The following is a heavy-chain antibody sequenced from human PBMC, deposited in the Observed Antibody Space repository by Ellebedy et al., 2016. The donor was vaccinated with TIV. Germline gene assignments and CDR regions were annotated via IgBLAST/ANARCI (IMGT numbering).Heavy chain of an antibody. D-gene: IGHD6-6*01. Sequence: GESLKISXAASGFTFSSYSMNWVRQAPGKGLEWVSSISSSSSYIYYADSVKGRFTISRDNAKNSLYLQMNSLRAEDTAVYYCARGGYSSSSLYYYYYGMDVWGQGTTVTVSS. J-gene: IGHJ6*02. CDR3: ARGGYSSSSLYYYYYGMDV. CDR2: ISSSSSYI. V-gene: IGHV3-21*04. CDR1: GFTFSSYS.